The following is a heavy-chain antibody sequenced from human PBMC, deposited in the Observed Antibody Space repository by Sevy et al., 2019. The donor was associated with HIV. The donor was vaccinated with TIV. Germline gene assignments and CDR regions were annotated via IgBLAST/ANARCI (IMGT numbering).Heavy chain of an antibody. D-gene: IGHD3-22*01. CDR2: FDPEDAET. V-gene: IGHV1-24*01. J-gene: IGHJ4*02. CDR1: GYIFTELS. Sequence: ASVKVSCKVSGYIFTELSMHWERQAPGRGLEWMGGFDPEDAETIYAQKFQGRVTMTEDTSTDTAYMDLSSLRSEDTAVYYCATDSVLLKGRYYDSSGYYLHYWGQGTLVTVSS. CDR3: ATDSVLLKGRYYDSSGYYLHY.